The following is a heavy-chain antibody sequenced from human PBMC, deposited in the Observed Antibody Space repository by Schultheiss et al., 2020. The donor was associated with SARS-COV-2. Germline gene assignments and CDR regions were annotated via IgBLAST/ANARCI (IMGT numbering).Heavy chain of an antibody. Sequence: GSLRLSCAVYGGSFSGYYWSWIRQPPGKGLEWIGEINHSGSTNYNPSLKSRVTISVDTSKNQFSLKLNSLTAADTAVYYCARQAGTFFDYWGQGTLVTVSS. J-gene: IGHJ4*02. CDR1: GGSFSGYY. CDR2: INHSGST. D-gene: IGHD6-19*01. V-gene: IGHV4-34*01. CDR3: ARQAGTFFDY.